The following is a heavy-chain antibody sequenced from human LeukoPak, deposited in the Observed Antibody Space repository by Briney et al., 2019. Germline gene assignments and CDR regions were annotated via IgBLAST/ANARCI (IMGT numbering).Heavy chain of an antibody. D-gene: IGHD2-8*01. CDR1: GYTFTGYY. J-gene: IGHJ4*02. CDR2: INPNSGGT. CDR3: ARALGIVLMVYAMTLDY. V-gene: IGHV1-2*02. Sequence: GASVKVSCKASGYTFTGYYMHWVRQAPGQGLEWMGWINPNSGGTNYAQKFQGRVTMTRDTSISTAYMELSRLRSDDTAVYYCARALGIVLMVYAMTLDYWGQGTLVTVSS.